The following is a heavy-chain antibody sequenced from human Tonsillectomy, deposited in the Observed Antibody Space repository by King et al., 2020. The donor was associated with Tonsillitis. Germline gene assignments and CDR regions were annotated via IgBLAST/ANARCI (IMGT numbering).Heavy chain of an antibody. Sequence: QLVQSGAEVKQPGASGKVSCKASGYTFSTHQMHGVRQAPGQGLEWMGIINPSGGSTTNDQKFQGRVTMTRDRSTSTVYMEVRNLRSEDTAVYYCARERTSVVPSSAFDIWGQGTMVTVSS. J-gene: IGHJ3*02. V-gene: IGHV1-46*03. CDR1: GYTFSTHQ. CDR3: ARERTSVVPSSAFDI. D-gene: IGHD2-21*01. CDR2: INPSGGST.